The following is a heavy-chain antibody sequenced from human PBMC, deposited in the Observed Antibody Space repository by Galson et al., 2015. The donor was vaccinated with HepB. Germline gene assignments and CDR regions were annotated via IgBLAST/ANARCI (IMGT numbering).Heavy chain of an antibody. D-gene: IGHD1-26*01. V-gene: IGHV3-30*18. CDR2: ISYDGSNK. Sequence: SLRLSCAASGFTFSSYGMHWVRQAPGKGLEWVAVISYDGSNKYYADSVKGRFTISRDNSKNTLYLQMNSLRAEDTAVYYCAKDISVGELLAGFFDYWGQGTLVTVSS. J-gene: IGHJ4*02. CDR1: GFTFSSYG. CDR3: AKDISVGELLAGFFDY.